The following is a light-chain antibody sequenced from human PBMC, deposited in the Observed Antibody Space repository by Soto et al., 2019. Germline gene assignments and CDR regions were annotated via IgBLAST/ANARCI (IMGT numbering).Light chain of an antibody. V-gene: IGLV2-8*01. CDR3: STYAGSNNHVI. CDR2: EFS. CDR1: SSDIGAYIY. Sequence: QSVLTQPPSASGSPGQSVTISCTGTSSDIGAYIYVSWYQQHPGKPPKLIIYEFSKRPPGVPDRFSGSKSGNTASLTVSGLQAEDEASYYCSTYAGSNNHVIFGGGTKVTVL. J-gene: IGLJ2*01.